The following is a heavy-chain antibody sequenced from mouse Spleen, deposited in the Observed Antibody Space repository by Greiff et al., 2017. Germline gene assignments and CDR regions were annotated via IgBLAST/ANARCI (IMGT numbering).Heavy chain of an antibody. J-gene: IGHJ1*01. CDR2: ISNGGGST. CDR3: ARREGELYWYFDV. Sequence: EVKLVESGGGLVQPGGSLKLSCATSGFTFSDYYMYWVRQTPEKRLEWVAYISNGGGSTYYPDTVKGRFTISRDNAKNTLYLQMSRLKSEDTAMYYCARREGELYWYFDVWGAGTTVTVSS. V-gene: IGHV5-12*02. CDR1: GFTFSDYY.